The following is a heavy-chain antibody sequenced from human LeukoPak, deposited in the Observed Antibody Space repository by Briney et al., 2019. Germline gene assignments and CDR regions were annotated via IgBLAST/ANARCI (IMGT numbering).Heavy chain of an antibody. CDR3: ATVTPKFRTFDY. J-gene: IGHJ4*02. Sequence: ASVKVSCKASGYTFTGYYMHWVRQAPGQGLEWMGWINPNSGGTNYAQKFQGRVTMTEDTSTDTAYMELSSLRSEDTAVYYCATVTPKFRTFDYWGQGTLVTVSS. CDR1: GYTFTGYY. V-gene: IGHV1-2*02. CDR2: INPNSGGT.